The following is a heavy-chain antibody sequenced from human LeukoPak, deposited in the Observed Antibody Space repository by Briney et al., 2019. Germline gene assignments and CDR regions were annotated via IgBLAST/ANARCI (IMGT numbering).Heavy chain of an antibody. CDR1: GGSISSYY. D-gene: IGHD6-13*01. J-gene: IGHJ4*02. V-gene: IGHV4-4*07. CDR3: ARVPPGIAAAETR. Sequence: PSETLSLTCTVSGGSISSYYWSWIRQPAGKGLECIGRIYTSGSTNYNPSLKSRVTMSVDTSKNQLSLKLSSVTAADTAVYYCARVPPGIAAAETRWGQGTLVTVSS. CDR2: IYTSGST.